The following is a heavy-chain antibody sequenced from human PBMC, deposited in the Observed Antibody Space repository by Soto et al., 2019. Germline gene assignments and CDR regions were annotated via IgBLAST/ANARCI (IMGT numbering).Heavy chain of an antibody. J-gene: IGHJ4*02. D-gene: IGHD6-13*01. CDR3: ARDLYSRQVDY. CDR1: GFTFTNYG. CDR2: LYYDGSNK. V-gene: IGHV3-33*01. Sequence: QVQLVESGGGVVQPGRSLRLSCATSGFTFTNYGMHWARQAPGKGLEWVAVLYYDGSNKYYAETVKGRVTVSRDTSKNTVYLEMNSLRADDTAVYYCARDLYSRQVDYWGQGTLVTVSS.